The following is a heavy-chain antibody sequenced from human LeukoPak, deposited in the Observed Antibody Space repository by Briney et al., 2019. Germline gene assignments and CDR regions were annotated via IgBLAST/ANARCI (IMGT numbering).Heavy chain of an antibody. CDR2: MNPNSGNT. J-gene: IGHJ5*02. Sequence: ASVKVSCKASGYTFTSYDINWVRQATGQGLEWMGWMNPNSGNTGYAQKFQGRVTITRDTSASTAYMELSSLRSEDTAVYYCARERRGGYNWFDPWGQGTLVTVSS. CDR3: ARERRGGYNWFDP. D-gene: IGHD3-16*01. V-gene: IGHV1-8*01. CDR1: GYTFTSYD.